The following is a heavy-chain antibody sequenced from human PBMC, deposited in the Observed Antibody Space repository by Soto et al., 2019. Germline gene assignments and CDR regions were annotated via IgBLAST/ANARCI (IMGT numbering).Heavy chain of an antibody. CDR2: ISWDGER. D-gene: IGHD3-9*01. V-gene: IGHV2-5*02. CDR1: GFSLNTRGVG. Sequence: QITLKESGPTLVKPTQTLTLTCTFSGFSLNTRGVGVGGIRQPPGKALEWLALISWDGERRYSPSPKSRPTSAKDTSKNQVVLTMTSMDPVDTATYYCAHRRDDLLTGDDCVDYWGQGNLVTVSS. J-gene: IGHJ4*02. CDR3: AHRRDDLLTGDDCVDY.